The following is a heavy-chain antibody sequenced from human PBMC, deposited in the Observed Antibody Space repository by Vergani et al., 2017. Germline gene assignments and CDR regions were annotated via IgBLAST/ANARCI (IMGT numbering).Heavy chain of an antibody. V-gene: IGHV1-18*01. CDR3: ARRPSGRCGSGGSCYLDY. CDR2: ISAYNGNT. D-gene: IGHD2-15*01. J-gene: IGHJ4*02. CDR1: GYTFTSYG. Sequence: QVQLVQSGAEVKKPGASVKVSCKASGYTFTSYGISWVRQAPGQGLEWMGWISAYNGNTNYEQKLQGRVTMTTDTSTSTAYMELRSLRSDDTAVYYCARRPSGRCGSGGSCYLDYWGQGTLVTVSS.